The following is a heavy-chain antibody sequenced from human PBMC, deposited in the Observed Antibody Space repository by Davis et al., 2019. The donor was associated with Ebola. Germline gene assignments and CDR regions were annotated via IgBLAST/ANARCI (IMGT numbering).Heavy chain of an antibody. D-gene: IGHD6-13*01. CDR1: GGSISSSNW. CDR2: IYYSGST. CDR3: ARGTALYSSSWYYFDY. Sequence: SETLSLTCAVSGGSISSSNWWSWVRQPPGKGLEWIGYIYYSGSTYYNPSLKSRVTISVDTSKNQFSLKLSSVTAADTAVYYCARGTALYSSSWYYFDYWGQGTLVTVSS. V-gene: IGHV4-4*02. J-gene: IGHJ4*02.